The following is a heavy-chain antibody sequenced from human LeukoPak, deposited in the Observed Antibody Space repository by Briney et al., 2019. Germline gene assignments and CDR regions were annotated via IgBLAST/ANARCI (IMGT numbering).Heavy chain of an antibody. V-gene: IGHV1-3*01. CDR3: AREERGYCSGGNCYYLDY. CDR1: GYTFTSYT. D-gene: IGHD2-15*01. Sequence: ASVKVSCKTSGYTFTSYTMHWVRQAPGQRLEWMGWINGANGNTKRSQKFQDRVTVTRDTSASTAYMELSSLRSEDTAVYYCAREERGYCSGGNCYYLDYWGQGTLVTVSS. J-gene: IGHJ4*02. CDR2: INGANGNT.